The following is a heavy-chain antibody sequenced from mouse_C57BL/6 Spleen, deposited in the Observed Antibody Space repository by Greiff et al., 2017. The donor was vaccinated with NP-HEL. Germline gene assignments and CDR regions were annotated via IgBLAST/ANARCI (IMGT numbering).Heavy chain of an antibody. CDR3: ASKAHYYGSSYWYFGG. CDR1: GFSLTSYG. V-gene: IGHV2-6*01. Sequence: QVQLKESGPGLVAPSQSLSITCTVSGFSLTSYGVDWVRQSPGKGLEWLGVIWGVGSTNYNSALNSRLSISKANSKSQVFLKMNSLQTEDTAVYYGASKAHYYGSSYWYFGGWGTGTTVT. CDR2: IWGVGST. D-gene: IGHD1-1*01. J-gene: IGHJ1*03.